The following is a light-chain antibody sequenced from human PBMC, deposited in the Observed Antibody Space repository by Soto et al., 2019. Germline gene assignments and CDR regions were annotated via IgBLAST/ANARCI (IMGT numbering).Light chain of an antibody. CDR3: QQLSGYPWT. CDR2: AAS. CDR1: QGIDNY. V-gene: IGKV1-9*01. Sequence: IQLTQSPSSLSASVGDRVTITCRASQGIDNYLAWYQQKPGKAPKLLIYAASTLQSGVPSRFSGRGSGTDFTRTISSLQPEDFATYSCQQLSGYPWTFGQGTKVAIK. J-gene: IGKJ1*01.